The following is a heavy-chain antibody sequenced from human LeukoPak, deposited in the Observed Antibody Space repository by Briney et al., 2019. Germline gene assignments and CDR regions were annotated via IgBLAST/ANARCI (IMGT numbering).Heavy chain of an antibody. Sequence: ASGKVSCKASGYTFTGYYMHWVRQAPGQGLEWMGWINPNSGGTNYAQKFQGRVTMTRDTSISTAYMELSRLRSDDTAVYYCASDGSFSSWKKTFDYWGQGTLVTVSS. CDR3: ASDGSFSSWKKTFDY. CDR1: GYTFTGYY. CDR2: INPNSGGT. J-gene: IGHJ4*02. D-gene: IGHD6-13*01. V-gene: IGHV1-2*02.